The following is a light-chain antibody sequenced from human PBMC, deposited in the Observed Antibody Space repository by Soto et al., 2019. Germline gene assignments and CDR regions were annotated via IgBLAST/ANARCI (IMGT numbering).Light chain of an antibody. J-gene: IGKJ2*01. V-gene: IGKV1-6*01. CDR2: TIS. CDR1: QDVRND. CDR3: LQDASYPYT. Sequence: AVQMTQSPSSLSASVGDRVTITCRASQDVRNDLGWYQQKPGRAPKLLIYTISTLQSGVPSRCSGSGSGTDFTLTISSLQPEDSATYYCLQDASYPYTFGQGTNLEI.